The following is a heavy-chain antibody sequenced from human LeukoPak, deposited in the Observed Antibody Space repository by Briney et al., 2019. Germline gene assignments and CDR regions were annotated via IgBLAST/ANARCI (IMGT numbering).Heavy chain of an antibody. V-gene: IGHV4-59*01. D-gene: IGHD1-26*01. CDR3: ARMYSGTSYYFDY. Sequence: MTSETLSLTCSVSGVSISTYYWIWIRQPPAKGLEWMGFFSYSGSTKYNPSLKSRVTMSVDTSKNQFSLKLNSVTAADTAVYYCARMYSGTSYYFDYWGQGTLVTVSS. CDR2: FSYSGST. J-gene: IGHJ4*02. CDR1: GVSISTYY.